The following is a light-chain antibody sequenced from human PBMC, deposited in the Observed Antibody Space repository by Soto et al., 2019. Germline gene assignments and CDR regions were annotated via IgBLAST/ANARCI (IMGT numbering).Light chain of an antibody. J-gene: IGLJ2*01. CDR3: CSYAGSYTLL. CDR2: DVS. CDR1: SINVGAYNY. V-gene: IGLV2-11*01. Sequence: QSVLTQPRSVSGSPGQSFTFSCTGTSINVGAYNYVSWYHQHPGKAPKLLIYDVSQRPSGVPDRFSGSKSGNTASLIISGLQTEDEADYYCCSYAGSYTLLFGGGTKLTVL.